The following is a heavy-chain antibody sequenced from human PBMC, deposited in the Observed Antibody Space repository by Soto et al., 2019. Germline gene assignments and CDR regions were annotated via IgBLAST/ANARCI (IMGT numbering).Heavy chain of an antibody. Sequence: QVQLQESGPGLVKPSETLSLTCIVSGGSISSYYWSWIRQPPGKGLEWIGYIYYSGSTNYNPSLKSRVTISVDTSKNQFSLKLSSVTAADTAVYYCARGRGGSPPYYYGMDVWGQGTTVTVSS. D-gene: IGHD3-16*01. CDR2: IYYSGST. J-gene: IGHJ6*02. CDR3: ARGRGGSPPYYYGMDV. CDR1: GGSISSYY. V-gene: IGHV4-59*01.